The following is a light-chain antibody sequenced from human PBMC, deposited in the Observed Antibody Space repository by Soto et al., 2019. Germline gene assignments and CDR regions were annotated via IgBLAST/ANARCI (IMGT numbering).Light chain of an antibody. Sequence: DIPMTQSPSSLSASVGDRVTITCRASQTIRNNLNWYRQKPGKAPELLISAAFSLQGGVPSRFSGSVSATDFTLTLSSLQPADFATYYCQQSYSTGLTFGQGTKVEIK. CDR2: AAF. V-gene: IGKV1-39*01. CDR3: QQSYSTGLT. CDR1: QTIRNN. J-gene: IGKJ1*01.